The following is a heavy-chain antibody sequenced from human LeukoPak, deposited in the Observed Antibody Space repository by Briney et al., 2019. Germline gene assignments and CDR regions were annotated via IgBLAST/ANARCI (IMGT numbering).Heavy chain of an antibody. CDR2: VSHDGTT. D-gene: IGHD3/OR15-3a*01. CDR1: GDSVTTYY. Sequence: SETLSLTCSVSGDSVTTYYWSWIRQATGKGLEWIGYVSHDGTTNYTPSLRSRVIMSVDTANNTISLRLTSVTAADTAIYYCAILDCYDVVGCYNHWGRVTQVTVS. V-gene: IGHV4-59*08. CDR3: AILDCYDVVGCYNH. J-gene: IGHJ5*02.